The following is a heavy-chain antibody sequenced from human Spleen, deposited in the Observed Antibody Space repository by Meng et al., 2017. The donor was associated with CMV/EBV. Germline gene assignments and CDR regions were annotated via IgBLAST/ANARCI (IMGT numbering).Heavy chain of an antibody. J-gene: IGHJ6*02. V-gene: IGHV3-48*04. CDR1: RFTITSYT. CDR2: ISSSSGTI. Sequence: GESLKISCAASRFTITSYTMNWVRQAPGKGLEWVSYISSSSGTIYYADSVKGRFTISRDNAKNSLFLQMNSLRAEDTAVYYCARQPGMAAAGTGDYYYGMDVWGQGTTVTVSS. D-gene: IGHD6-13*01. CDR3: ARQPGMAAAGTGDYYYGMDV.